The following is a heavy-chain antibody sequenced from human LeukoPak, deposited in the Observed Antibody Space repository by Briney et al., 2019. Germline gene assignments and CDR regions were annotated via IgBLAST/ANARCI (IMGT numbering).Heavy chain of an antibody. V-gene: IGHV3-13*04. CDR3: ARGDCSSTSCYKALGL. CDR1: GFTFSSYD. Sequence: GGSPRLSCAASGFTFSSYDMHWVRQATGKGLEWVSSIHIAGDTYYSGSVKGRFTISRENARNSLYLQMNSLRAGDTAVYYCARGDCSSTSCYKALGLWGQGTLVTVSS. D-gene: IGHD2-2*02. J-gene: IGHJ4*02. CDR2: IHIAGDT.